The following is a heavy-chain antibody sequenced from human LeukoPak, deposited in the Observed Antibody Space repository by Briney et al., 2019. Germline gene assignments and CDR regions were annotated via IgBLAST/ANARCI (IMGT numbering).Heavy chain of an antibody. V-gene: IGHV4-59*01. CDR3: ARVSSGAYFDY. J-gene: IGHJ4*02. CDR2: IYYSGST. D-gene: IGHD2-15*01. CDR1: GGSISSYY. Sequence: SETLSLTCTVSGGSISSYYWSWIRQPPGKGLELIGYIYYSGSTNYNPSLKSRVTISVDTSKNQFSLKLSSVTAADTAVYYCARVSSGAYFDYWGQGTLVTVSS.